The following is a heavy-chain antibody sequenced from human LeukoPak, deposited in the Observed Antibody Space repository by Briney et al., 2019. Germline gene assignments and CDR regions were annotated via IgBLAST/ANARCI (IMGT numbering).Heavy chain of an antibody. CDR3: AAMTTVTMYSYFFDS. D-gene: IGHD4-17*01. Sequence: SETLSLTCTVSGASISGSGYYWGWIRQPPGKGLEWIGNIYYSGSTYYNASLQSRVTISVDSSTNHFSLRLTSVTAADTAIYYCAAMTTVTMYSYFFDSWGQGTLLTVSS. CDR2: IYYSGST. CDR1: GASISGSGYY. J-gene: IGHJ4*02. V-gene: IGHV4-39*07.